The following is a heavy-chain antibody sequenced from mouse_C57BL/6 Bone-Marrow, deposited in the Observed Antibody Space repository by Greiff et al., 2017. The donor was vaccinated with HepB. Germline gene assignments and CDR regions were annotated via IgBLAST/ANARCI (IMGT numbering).Heavy chain of an antibody. D-gene: IGHD2-3*01. V-gene: IGHV2-3*01. J-gene: IGHJ4*01. CDR3: AKQRWLPVYAMDY. CDR2: IWGDGST. Sequence: VKVVESGPGLVAPSQSLSITCTVSGFSLTSYGVSWVRQPPGKGLEWLGVIWGDGSTNYHSALISRLSISKDNSKRQVFLKLNSLQTDDTATYSCAKQRWLPVYAMDYWGQGTSVTVSS. CDR1: GFSLTSYG.